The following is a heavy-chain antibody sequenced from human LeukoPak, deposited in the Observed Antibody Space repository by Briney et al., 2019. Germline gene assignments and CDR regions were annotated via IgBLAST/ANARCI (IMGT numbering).Heavy chain of an antibody. J-gene: IGHJ4*02. D-gene: IGHD2-15*01. Sequence: GGSLRLSCAASGFTFSSYSMNWVRQAPGKGLEWDSSISSSSSYIYYADSVKGRSTISRDNAKNSLYLQMNSLRAEDTAVYYCARDRGGGIGGYWGQGTLVTVSS. CDR3: ARDRGGGIGGY. CDR2: ISSSSSYI. CDR1: GFTFSSYS. V-gene: IGHV3-21*01.